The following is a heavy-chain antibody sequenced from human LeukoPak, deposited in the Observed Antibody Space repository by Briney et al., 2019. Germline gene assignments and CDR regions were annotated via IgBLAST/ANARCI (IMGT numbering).Heavy chain of an antibody. Sequence: SVKVSCRASGGTFSSYAISWVRQAPGQGLEWMGRIIPILGIANYAQKFQGRVTITADKSTSTAYMELSSLRSEDTAVYYCARDAPDYGDPFDYWGQGTLVTVSS. CDR3: ARDAPDYGDPFDY. V-gene: IGHV1-69*04. D-gene: IGHD4-17*01. CDR2: IIPILGIA. J-gene: IGHJ4*02. CDR1: GGTFSSYA.